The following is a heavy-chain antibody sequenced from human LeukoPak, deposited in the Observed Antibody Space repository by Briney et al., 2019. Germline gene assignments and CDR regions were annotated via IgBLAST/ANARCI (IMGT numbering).Heavy chain of an antibody. CDR1: GFTFSSYA. V-gene: IGHV3-23*01. CDR2: ISGSGGST. CDR3: AKDRSGMDAAMVIDY. Sequence: PGGSLRLSCAASGFTFSSYAVSWVRQAPGKGLEWVSAISGSGGSTYYADSVKGRFTISRDNSKNTLYLQMNSLRAEDTAVYYCAKDRSGMDAAMVIDYWGQGTLVTVSS. D-gene: IGHD5-18*01. J-gene: IGHJ4*02.